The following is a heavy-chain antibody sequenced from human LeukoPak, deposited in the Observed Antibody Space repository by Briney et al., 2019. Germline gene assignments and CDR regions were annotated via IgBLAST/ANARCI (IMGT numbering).Heavy chain of an antibody. CDR1: GGTFSSYA. J-gene: IGHJ4*02. CDR3: AKGSVPIISSSYFDY. Sequence: ASVKVSCKASGGTFSSYAISWVRQAPGQGLEWMGWMNPNSGNTGYAQKFQGRVTMTRNTSISTAYMELSSLRSEDTAVYYCAKGSVPIISSSYFDYWGQGTLVTVSS. D-gene: IGHD6-13*01. V-gene: IGHV1-8*02. CDR2: MNPNSGNT.